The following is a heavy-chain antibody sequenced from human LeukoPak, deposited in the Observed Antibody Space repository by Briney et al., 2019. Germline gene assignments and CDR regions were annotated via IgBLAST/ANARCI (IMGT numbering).Heavy chain of an antibody. Sequence: PGGSLRLSCAASGFAFTSYWMSWVRQAPGKGLEWVADIKQDGSQKNYVDSVKGRFTISRDNAKTSLYLQMNSLRAEDTAVYYCARGGWAMDYWGQGTLVTVSS. J-gene: IGHJ4*02. D-gene: IGHD6-19*01. CDR2: IKQDGSQK. CDR3: ARGGWAMDY. CDR1: GFAFTSYW. V-gene: IGHV3-7*01.